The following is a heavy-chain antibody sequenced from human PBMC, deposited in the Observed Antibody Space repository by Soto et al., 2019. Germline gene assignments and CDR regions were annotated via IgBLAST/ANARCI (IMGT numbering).Heavy chain of an antibody. D-gene: IGHD6-13*01. CDR3: ARASIDTSSWYPHYYYYGMDV. CDR1: GGSISSGGYY. CDR2: IYYSGST. V-gene: IGHV4-31*03. J-gene: IGHJ6*02. Sequence: SETLSLTCTVSGGSISSGGYYWSWIRQHPGKGLEWIGYIYYSGSTYYNPSLKSRVTISVDTSKNQFSLKLSSVTAAETAVYYCARASIDTSSWYPHYYYYGMDVWGQGTTVTVSS.